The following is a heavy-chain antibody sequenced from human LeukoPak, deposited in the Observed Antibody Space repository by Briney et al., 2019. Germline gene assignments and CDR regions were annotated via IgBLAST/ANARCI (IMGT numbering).Heavy chain of an antibody. Sequence: GASVKVSCKAFGYTFTSYGISWVRQAPGQRLEWMGWISAYNGNTNYAQKLQGRVTMTTDTSTSTAYMELRSLRSDDTAVYYCARVAQHTIFGVVSADAFYIWGQGTMVTVSS. D-gene: IGHD3-3*01. J-gene: IGHJ3*02. CDR1: GYTFTSYG. V-gene: IGHV1-18*01. CDR3: ARVAQHTIFGVVSADAFYI. CDR2: ISAYNGNT.